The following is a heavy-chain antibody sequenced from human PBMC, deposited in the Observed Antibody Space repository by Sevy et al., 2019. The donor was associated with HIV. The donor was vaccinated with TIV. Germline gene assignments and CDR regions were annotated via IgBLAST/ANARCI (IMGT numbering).Heavy chain of an antibody. V-gene: IGHV3-48*01. CDR3: VRDNNWAFDY. Sequence: GGSLRLSCAASGFTFSIYTMNWVRQAPGKGLEWLSYSGGSRSPISYADSVKGRFTISRDTAKNTIYLQMNNLRAEDTAAYYCVRDNNWAFDYWGQGTPVTVSS. CDR2: SGGSRSPI. CDR1: GFTFSIYT. D-gene: IGHD1-1*01. J-gene: IGHJ4*02.